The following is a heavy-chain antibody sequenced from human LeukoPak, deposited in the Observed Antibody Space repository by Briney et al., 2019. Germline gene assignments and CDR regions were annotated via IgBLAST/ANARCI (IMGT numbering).Heavy chain of an antibody. CDR2: ISSSGSSI. CDR3: ASEGY. CDR1: GFTLTTYS. V-gene: IGHV3-21*01. J-gene: IGHJ4*02. Sequence: PGGSLRLSCAVSGFTLTTYSMPWVRQAPGKGLEWVSAISSSGSSIYYADSVKGRFTISRDSAKSSQYLQMNSLRAEDTAVCYCASEGYWGQGTLVTVSS.